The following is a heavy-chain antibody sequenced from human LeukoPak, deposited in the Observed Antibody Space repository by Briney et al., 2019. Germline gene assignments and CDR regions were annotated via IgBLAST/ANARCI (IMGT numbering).Heavy chain of an antibody. J-gene: IGHJ4*02. CDR3: ARAPSYYYDSSGYYYN. CDR1: GFTFSSYS. CDR2: ISSSSYI. Sequence: GGSLRLSCAASGFTFSSYSMNWVRQAPGKGLEWVSSISSSSYIYYADSVKGRFAISRDNAKNSLYLQMNSLRAEDTAVYYCARAPSYYYDSSGYYYNWGQGTLVTVSS. D-gene: IGHD3-22*01. V-gene: IGHV3-21*01.